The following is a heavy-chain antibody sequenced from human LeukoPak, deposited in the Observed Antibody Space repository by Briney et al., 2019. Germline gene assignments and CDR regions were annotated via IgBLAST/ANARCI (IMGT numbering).Heavy chain of an antibody. V-gene: IGHV1-2*02. D-gene: IGHD2-2*02. CDR2: INPNSSGT. CDR1: GYTFTGYY. Sequence: ASVKVSCKASGYTFTGYYMHWVRQAPGQGLEWMGWINPNSSGTNYAQKFQGRVTMTRDTSISTAYMELSRLRSDDTAVYYCSAAIAGYYYYYGMDVWGQGTTVTVSS. J-gene: IGHJ6*02. CDR3: SAAIAGYYYYYGMDV.